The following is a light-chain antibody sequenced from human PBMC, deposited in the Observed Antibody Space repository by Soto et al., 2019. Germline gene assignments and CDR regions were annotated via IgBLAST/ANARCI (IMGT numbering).Light chain of an antibody. CDR1: QTVRSY. J-gene: IGKJ5*01. Sequence: EIVLTQSPATLSLSPGERATLSCRASQTVRSYLAWYQQKPGQAPRLLVYDASDRATGIPARFSGSGSGTDFTLNISSLETEDFAVYYCQQRRTFGQGTRLEIK. CDR3: QQRRT. V-gene: IGKV3-11*01. CDR2: DAS.